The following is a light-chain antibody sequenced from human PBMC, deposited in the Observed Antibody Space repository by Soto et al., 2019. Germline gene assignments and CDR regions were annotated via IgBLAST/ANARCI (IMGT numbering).Light chain of an antibody. CDR3: QQTSSTPRT. V-gene: IGKV1-39*01. CDR1: QSITIS. CDR2: AAS. J-gene: IGKJ3*01. Sequence: DIQMTQSPSSLFASVGDRVTITCRASQSITISLNWYQQKPGKAPKLLIYAASNLHSGVPSRFSGSGSGTDFTLTISNLQPDDFATYYCQQTSSTPRTFGPGTKVDI.